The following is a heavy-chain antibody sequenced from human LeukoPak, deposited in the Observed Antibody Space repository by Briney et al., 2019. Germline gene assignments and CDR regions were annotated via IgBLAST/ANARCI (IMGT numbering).Heavy chain of an antibody. CDR1: GGSISSYY. CDR2: INHSGST. V-gene: IGHV4-34*01. J-gene: IGHJ5*02. Sequence: SETLSLTCTVSGGSISSYYWSWIRQPPGKGLEWIGEINHSGSTNYNPSLKSRVTISVDTSKNQFSLKLSSVTAADTAVYYCARGDYGEGRGPYNWFDPWGQGTLVTVSS. D-gene: IGHD4-17*01. CDR3: ARGDYGEGRGPYNWFDP.